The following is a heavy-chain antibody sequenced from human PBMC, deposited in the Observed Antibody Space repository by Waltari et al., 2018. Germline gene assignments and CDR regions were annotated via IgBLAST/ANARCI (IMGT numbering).Heavy chain of an antibody. J-gene: IGHJ6*04. Sequence: EVQLVESGGGLVQPGGSLRLSCAASGFTFSSYTMHWVRQGPGLGLVWVSRIDNGDGSGTSYADSVKGRFTISRDNAKNTLYLQMNSLRAEDTGVYYCARDHYYSKDVWGTGTTVTVSS. CDR2: IDNGDGSGT. CDR1: GFTFSSYT. CDR3: ARDHYYSKDV. V-gene: IGHV3-74*01.